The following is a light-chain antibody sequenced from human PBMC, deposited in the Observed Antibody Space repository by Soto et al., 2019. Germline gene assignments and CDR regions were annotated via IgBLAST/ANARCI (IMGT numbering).Light chain of an antibody. CDR2: EVS. V-gene: IGLV2-14*01. CDR1: SSDVGGYNY. CDR3: SSYTRSSIDYV. Sequence: QSALTQPASVSGSPGQSITISCTGTSSDVGGYNYVSWYQQHPGKAPKLMIYEVSNRPSGVSNRFSGSKSGNTASPTISGLQAEDEADYYCSSYTRSSIDYVFGTGTKLTVL. J-gene: IGLJ1*01.